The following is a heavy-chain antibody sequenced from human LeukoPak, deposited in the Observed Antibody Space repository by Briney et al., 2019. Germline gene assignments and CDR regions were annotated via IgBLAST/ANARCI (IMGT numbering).Heavy chain of an antibody. CDR1: GGSISSYY. Sequence: SETLSLTCTVSGGSISSYYWGWIRQPPGKGLEWIGSIYHSGSTYYNPSLKSRVTISVDTSKNQFSLKLSSVTAADTAVYYCARNHDSSGYYSGWGQGTLVTVSS. J-gene: IGHJ4*02. CDR3: ARNHDSSGYYSG. D-gene: IGHD3-22*01. V-gene: IGHV4-38-2*02. CDR2: IYHSGST.